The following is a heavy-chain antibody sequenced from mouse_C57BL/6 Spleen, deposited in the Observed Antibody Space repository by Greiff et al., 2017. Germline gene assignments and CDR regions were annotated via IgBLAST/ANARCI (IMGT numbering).Heavy chain of an antibody. V-gene: IGHV1-64*01. J-gene: IGHJ4*01. CDR2: IHPNSGST. D-gene: IGHD6-5*01. CDR1: GYTFTSYW. CDR3: ARSLYGRGYAMDY. Sequence: QVQLQQSGAELVKPGASVKLSCKASGYTFTSYWMHWVKQRPGQGLEWIGMIHPNSGSTNYNEKFKSKATLTVDKSSSTAYMQLSSLTSEDSAVYYCARSLYGRGYAMDYWGQGTSVTVSS.